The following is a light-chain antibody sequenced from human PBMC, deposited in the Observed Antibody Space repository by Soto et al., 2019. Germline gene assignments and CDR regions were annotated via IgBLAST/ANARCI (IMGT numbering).Light chain of an antibody. CDR1: QSVGTS. CDR3: QQSSNWPPWT. J-gene: IGKJ1*01. CDR2: DAS. V-gene: IGKV3-11*01. Sequence: EIVLTQSPATLSLSPGERATFSCKASQSVGTSLAWFQQKPGQAPRLLIYDASVRATGIPARFSGSGSGTDFTLTISRLQPEDIAMYYGQQSSNWPPWTFGRGTRVEI.